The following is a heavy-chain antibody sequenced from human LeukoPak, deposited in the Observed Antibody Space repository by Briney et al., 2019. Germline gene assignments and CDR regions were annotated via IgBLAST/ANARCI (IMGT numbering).Heavy chain of an antibody. CDR2: ISAYNLDT. CDR3: AREGRVLIPPHEYYGMDV. V-gene: IGHV1-18*01. Sequence: ASVKVSCKASGYSFANYGISWVRQAPGQGLEWLAWISAYNLDTNFDQKFQDRVTLTTDRSTSTAYMELRSLRSDDTAVYYCAREGRVLIPPHEYYGMDVWGQGTTVIVSS. D-gene: IGHD3-3*01. CDR1: GYSFANYG. J-gene: IGHJ6*02.